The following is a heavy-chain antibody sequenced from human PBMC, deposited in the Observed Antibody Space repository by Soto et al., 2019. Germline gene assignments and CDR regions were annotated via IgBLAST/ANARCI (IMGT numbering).Heavy chain of an antibody. J-gene: IGHJ4*02. CDR1: GGSIRSYY. V-gene: IGHV4-59*01. Sequence: QVQLQESSPGLVKPSETLSLTCTVSGGSIRSYYWSWIRQPPGKVLEWIGHLYYSGSTNYNPSLKSRVTISLDTSKNQFSLKLTSVIAADTAVYSCAGDFPGRDYWGQGTLVTVSS. CDR3: AGDFPGRDY. CDR2: LYYSGST.